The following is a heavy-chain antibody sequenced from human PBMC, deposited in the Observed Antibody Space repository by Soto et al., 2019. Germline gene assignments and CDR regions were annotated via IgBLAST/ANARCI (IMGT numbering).Heavy chain of an antibody. V-gene: IGHV1-8*01. CDR2: MNPNSGNT. CDR1: GYTFTSYD. D-gene: IGHD2-15*01. CDR3: ARGYCSGGSCYFETFDI. Sequence: GASVKVSCKASGYTFTSYDINWVRQATGQGLEWMGWMNPNSGNTGYAQKFQGRVTMTRNTSISTAYMELSSLRSEDTAVYYCARGYCSGGSCYFETFDIWGQGTMVTVSS. J-gene: IGHJ3*02.